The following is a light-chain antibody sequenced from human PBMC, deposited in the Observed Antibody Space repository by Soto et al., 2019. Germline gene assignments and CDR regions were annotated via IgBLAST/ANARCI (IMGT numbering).Light chain of an antibody. CDR3: QQTYTTPEIT. Sequence: DIQMTQSPSSLSASVGDRVTMSFRASQSISISLNWYQLKPGKAPNLLMYGASYLKSGVPTRFSGSGSGTDFTLTISSLQPEDFATYYCQQTYTTPEITFGQGTRLEIK. V-gene: IGKV1-39*01. CDR1: QSISIS. CDR2: GAS. J-gene: IGKJ5*01.